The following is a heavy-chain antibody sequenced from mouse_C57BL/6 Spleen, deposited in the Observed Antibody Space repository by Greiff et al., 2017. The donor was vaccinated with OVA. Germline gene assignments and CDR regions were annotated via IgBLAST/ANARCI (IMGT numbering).Heavy chain of an antibody. Sequence: QVHVKQPGAELVKPGASVKMSCKASGYTFTSYWITWVKQRPGQGLEWIGDIYPGSGSTNYNEKFKSKATLTVDTSSSTAYMQLSSLTSEDSAVYYCATLYDGYLDYWGQGTTLTVSS. V-gene: IGHV1-55*01. D-gene: IGHD2-3*01. CDR2: IYPGSGST. CDR3: ATLYDGYLDY. CDR1: GYTFTSYW. J-gene: IGHJ2*01.